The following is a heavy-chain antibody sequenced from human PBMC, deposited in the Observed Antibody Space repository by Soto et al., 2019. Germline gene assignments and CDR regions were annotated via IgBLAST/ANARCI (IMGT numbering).Heavy chain of an antibody. V-gene: IGHV2-5*02. J-gene: IGHJ4*02. D-gene: IGHD2-2*01. CDR1: GFSLSTTAEG. CDR3: AHGSCSSADCYPNPYLDY. CDR2: IYWDDDE. Sequence: QITLKESGPTLVKPTQTLTLTGTFSGFSLSTTAEGVGWIRQPPGKALEWVALIYWDDDERYSPSLKSRLTITKDTSKNQVVLTMTNVDPVDTATYYCAHGSCSSADCYPNPYLDYWGQGILLTVSS.